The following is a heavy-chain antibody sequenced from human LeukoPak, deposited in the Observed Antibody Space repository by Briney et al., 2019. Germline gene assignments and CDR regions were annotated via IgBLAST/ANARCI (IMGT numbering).Heavy chain of an antibody. D-gene: IGHD5-18*01. CDR1: GGSISSHS. CDR2: IYYSGST. V-gene: IGHV4-59*11. CDR3: ARAPKGYSYGYYYYMDV. Sequence: SETLSLTCTVSGGSISSHSWSWIRPPPGKGREWIGYIYYSGSTNYNPSLKRRVTISVDTSKNQFSLKLSSVTAADTAVYYCARAPKGYSYGYYYYMDVWGKGTTVTVSS. J-gene: IGHJ6*03.